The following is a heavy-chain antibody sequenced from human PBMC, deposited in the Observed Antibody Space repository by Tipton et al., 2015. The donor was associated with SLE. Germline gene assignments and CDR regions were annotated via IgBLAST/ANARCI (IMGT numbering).Heavy chain of an antibody. J-gene: IGHJ4*02. CDR2: ISSSGSTI. D-gene: IGHD6-13*01. CDR3: ARLYSSSWYEVDF. V-gene: IGHV3-11*04. CDR1: GFTFSDYY. Sequence: SLRLSCAASGFTFSDYYMSWIRQAPGKGLEWVSYISSSGSTIYYADSVKGRFTISRDNAKNSLYLQMNSLRAEDTAVYYCARLYSSSWYEVDFWGQGTLVTVSS.